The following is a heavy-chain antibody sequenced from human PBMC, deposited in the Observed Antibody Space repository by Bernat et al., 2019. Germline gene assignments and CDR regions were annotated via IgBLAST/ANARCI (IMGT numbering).Heavy chain of an antibody. CDR3: TTFGGGGHWT. CDR1: GLTFTNAW. D-gene: IGHD1-1*01. CDR2: IKSKSAGGTI. V-gene: IGHV3-15*01. J-gene: IGHJ4*02. Sequence: EEQVVESGGDLVKPGGSLRLSCVVSGLTFTNAWLTWGRQAPGKGLEWVGLIKSKSAGGTIDYAAPVKGRFTISRDDSKNTLYLQMNSLKTEDTAVYYCTTFGGGGHWTWGQGTLVTVSS.